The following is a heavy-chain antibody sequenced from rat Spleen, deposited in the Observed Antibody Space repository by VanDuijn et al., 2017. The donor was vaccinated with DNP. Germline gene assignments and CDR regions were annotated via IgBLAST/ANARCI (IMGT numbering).Heavy chain of an antibody. CDR2: INKESGTI. CDR1: GFNFNDYW. V-gene: IGHV4-2*01. J-gene: IGHJ4*01. D-gene: IGHD1-3*01. Sequence: EVKLVESGGGLVQPGRSLKLSCAASGFNFNDYWMGWVRQAPGKGLEWIGEINKESGTINYTPSLKDKFTISRDNAQNTLYLQMSKLGSEDTAIYYCAREGAYGSYGVMDAWGQGASVTVSS. CDR3: AREGAYGSYGVMDA.